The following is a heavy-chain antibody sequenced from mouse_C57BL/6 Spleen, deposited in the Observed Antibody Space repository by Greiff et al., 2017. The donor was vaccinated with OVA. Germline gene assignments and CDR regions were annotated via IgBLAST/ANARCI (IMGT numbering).Heavy chain of an antibody. CDR2: FYPGSGSI. J-gene: IGHJ2*01. CDR1: GYTFTEYT. Sequence: VQLQQSGAELVKPGASVKLSCKASGYTFTEYTIHWVKQRSGQGLEWIGWFYPGSGSIKYNEKFKDKATLTADKSSSTVYMELSRLTSEDSAVYFCARHEDWSIYDGYYSYFDDWGQGTTLTVSS. CDR3: ARHEDWSIYDGYYSYFDD. D-gene: IGHD2-3*01. V-gene: IGHV1-62-2*01.